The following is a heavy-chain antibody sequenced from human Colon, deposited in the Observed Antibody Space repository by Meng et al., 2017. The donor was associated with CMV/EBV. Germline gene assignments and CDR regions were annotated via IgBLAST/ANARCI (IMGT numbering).Heavy chain of an antibody. CDR1: GFTSSPYA. CDR3: ARAGDIVEVSDPPRDNYYYYGMDL. J-gene: IGHJ6*02. D-gene: IGHD2-15*01. CDR2: IAFDGRTK. V-gene: IGHV3-30*04. Sequence: GKSLKISCKASGFTSSPYAIHWLRQAPGKGLEWVALIAFDGRTKYNTDSVKGRFTISRDSSKNTVYLHMSSLRGDDTAVYYCARAGDIVEVSDPPRDNYYYYGMDLWGQGTTVTVSS.